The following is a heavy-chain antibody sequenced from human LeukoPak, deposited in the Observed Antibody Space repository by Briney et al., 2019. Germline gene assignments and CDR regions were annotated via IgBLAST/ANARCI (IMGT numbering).Heavy chain of an antibody. D-gene: IGHD1-26*01. CDR1: GYTFTGYY. CDR2: INPNSGDT. V-gene: IGHV1-2*02. CDR3: ARASGSYWWFDS. J-gene: IGHJ5*01. Sequence: ASVKVSCKASGYTFTGYYMHWVRQAPGQGLEWMGWINPNSGDTNYAQKFQGSVTMTRDTSISTVYMELSRLRSDDTAVYYCARASGSYWWFDSWGQGTLVTASS.